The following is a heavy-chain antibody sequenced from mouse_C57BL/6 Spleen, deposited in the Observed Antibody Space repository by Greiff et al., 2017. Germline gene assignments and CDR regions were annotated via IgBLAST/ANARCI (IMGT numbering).Heavy chain of an antibody. Sequence: EVKVEESEGGLVQPGSSMKLSCTASGFTFSDYYMAWVRQVPEKGLEWVANINFDGSSTSYLDSLKSRFIISSDNAKNILYLQMSSLNSEDTATXFCARPIYDGYSLYAMDYWGQGTSVTVAS. CDR3: ARPIYDGYSLYAMDY. V-gene: IGHV5-16*01. J-gene: IGHJ4*01. CDR1: GFTFSDYY. D-gene: IGHD2-3*01. CDR2: INFDGSST.